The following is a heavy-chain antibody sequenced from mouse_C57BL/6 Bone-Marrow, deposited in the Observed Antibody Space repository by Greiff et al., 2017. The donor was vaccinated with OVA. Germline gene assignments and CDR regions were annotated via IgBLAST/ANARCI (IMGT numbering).Heavy chain of an antibody. CDR1: GYTFTSYD. J-gene: IGHJ2*01. CDR3: ARFGGLRRWGFDY. V-gene: IGHV1-85*01. Sequence: QVQLQQSGPELVKPGASVKLSCKASGYTFTSYDINWVKQRPGQGLEWIGWIYPRDGSTTYNEKFKGKATLTVDTSSSTAYMELHSLTSEDSAVYFCARFGGLRRWGFDYWGQGTTLTVSS. D-gene: IGHD2-2*01. CDR2: IYPRDGST.